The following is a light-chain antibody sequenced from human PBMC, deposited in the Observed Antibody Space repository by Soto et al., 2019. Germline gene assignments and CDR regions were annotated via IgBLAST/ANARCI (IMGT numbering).Light chain of an antibody. V-gene: IGKV3-11*01. J-gene: IGKJ4*01. CDR1: QSISSH. CDR3: QQRPNWPLT. CDR2: DVS. Sequence: EIVLTQSPATLSLSPGERATLSCRASQSISSHLAWYQQKPGQAPRLLMYDVSNRATGIPARFSGSGSGTDFTLTISSLESEDFAVYYWQQRPNWPLTFGGGTKVEIK.